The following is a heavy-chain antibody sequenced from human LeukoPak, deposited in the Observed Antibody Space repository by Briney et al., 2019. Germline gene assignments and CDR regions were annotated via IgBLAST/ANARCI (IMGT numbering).Heavy chain of an antibody. CDR2: ISSSGSTI. V-gene: IGHV3-11*01. D-gene: IGHD6-19*01. J-gene: IGHJ4*02. Sequence: GGSLRLSCAASGFTFSDYYMSWIRQAPGKALEWVSYISSSGSTIYYADSVKGRFTISRDNAKNSLYLQMNSLRAEDTAVYYCARDSEAVAGNFDYWGQGTLVTVSS. CDR1: GFTFSDYY. CDR3: ARDSEAVAGNFDY.